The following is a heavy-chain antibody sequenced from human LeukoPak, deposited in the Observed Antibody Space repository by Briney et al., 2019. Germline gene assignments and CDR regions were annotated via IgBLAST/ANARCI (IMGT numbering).Heavy chain of an antibody. V-gene: IGHV1-2*06. CDR3: ATQVEMASSSSFDY. D-gene: IGHD5-24*01. Sequence: GASVKVSCKASGYTFTGYYMHWVRQAPGQGLEWMGRFNPTSGGTNYAQTFQGRVTMTRDTSISTAYMQPSRLRFADTAVYYCATQVEMASSSSFDYWGQGTLVTVAS. CDR2: FNPTSGGT. J-gene: IGHJ4*02. CDR1: GYTFTGYY.